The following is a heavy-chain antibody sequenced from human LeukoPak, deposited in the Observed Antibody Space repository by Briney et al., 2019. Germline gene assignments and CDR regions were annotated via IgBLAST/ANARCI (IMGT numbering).Heavy chain of an antibody. CDR3: ARFSSSLGYFDY. CDR1: GGSFSGYY. Sequence: SETLSLTCAVYGGSFSGYYWSWIRQPPGKGLEWIGEINHSGSTNYNPSLKSRVTISVDTSKNQFSLKLSSATAADTAVYYCARFSSSLGYFDYWGQGTLVTVSS. V-gene: IGHV4-34*01. J-gene: IGHJ4*02. D-gene: IGHD6-13*01. CDR2: INHSGST.